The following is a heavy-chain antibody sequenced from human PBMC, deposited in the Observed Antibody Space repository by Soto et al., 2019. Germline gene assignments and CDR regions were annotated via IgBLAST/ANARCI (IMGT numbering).Heavy chain of an antibody. CDR3: ARNVPCISTSCYLSSIVATIYGSVLYYYYGMDV. V-gene: IGHV3-21*01. CDR2: ISSSSSYI. Sequence: PAGALRLSCAASGFTFSSYSMNWVRQAPGKGLEWVSSISSSSSYIYYADSVKGRFTISRDNAKNSLYLQMNSLRAEDTAVYYCARNVPCISTSCYLSSIVATIYGSVLYYYYGMDVWGQGTTVTVSS. CDR1: GFTFSSYS. J-gene: IGHJ6*02. D-gene: IGHD2-2*01.